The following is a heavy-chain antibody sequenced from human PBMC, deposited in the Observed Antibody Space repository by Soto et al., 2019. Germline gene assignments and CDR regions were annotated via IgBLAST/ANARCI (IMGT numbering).Heavy chain of an antibody. D-gene: IGHD7-27*01. CDR3: TGAESPDTAYFSLY. V-gene: IGHV3-30*02. J-gene: IGHJ4*02. CDR1: GFTFSGYT. Sequence: GGSLRLSCAASGFTFSGYTIHWVRQAPGKGLEWLALIWFDGSNKYYADSVKGRFTISRDNAKNTLYLQMSSLRVDDSAVYYCTGAESPDTAYFSLYWGQGTPVTVSS. CDR2: IWFDGSNK.